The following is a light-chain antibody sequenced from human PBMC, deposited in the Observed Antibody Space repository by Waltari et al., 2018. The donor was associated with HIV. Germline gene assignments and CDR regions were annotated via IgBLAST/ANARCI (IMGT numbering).Light chain of an antibody. Sequence: QSVLTQPASVSGSPGQSLTLSCTGTTHDIGSYHYVSWYQQSPDKAPKLIIYEVSNRPSGVSSRFSGSKSGNTASLTISGLQAEDEAYYHCSSYSRGALLFGGGTKVTVL. J-gene: IGLJ2*01. V-gene: IGLV2-14*01. CDR2: EVS. CDR1: THDIGSYHY. CDR3: SSYSRGALL.